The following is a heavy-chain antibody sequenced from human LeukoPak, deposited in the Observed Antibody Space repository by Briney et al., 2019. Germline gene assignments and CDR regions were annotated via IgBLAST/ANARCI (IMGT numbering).Heavy chain of an antibody. CDR3: ARGALYSGSYFGPYYYMDV. CDR2: INHSGST. Sequence: PSETLSLTCAVYGGSFSGYYWSWIRQPPGKGLEWIGEINHSGSTNYNPSLKSRVTISVDTSKNQFSLKLSSVTAADTAVYYCARGALYSGSYFGPYYYMDVWGKGTTVTVSS. D-gene: IGHD1-26*01. CDR1: GGSFSGYY. V-gene: IGHV4-34*01. J-gene: IGHJ6*03.